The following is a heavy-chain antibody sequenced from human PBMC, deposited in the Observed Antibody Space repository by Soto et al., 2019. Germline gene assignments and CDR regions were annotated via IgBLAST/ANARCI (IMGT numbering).Heavy chain of an antibody. J-gene: IGHJ6*02. Sequence: GGSLRLSCAASGFTYRSYAMNWVRQAPGKGLEWVAVISYDGSNKYYADSVKGRFTISRDNSKNTLYLQMNSLRAEDTAVYYCAKDRAGLRFLEWLASGGMDVWGQGTTVTVSS. V-gene: IGHV3-30*18. CDR3: AKDRAGLRFLEWLASGGMDV. CDR1: GFTYRSYA. CDR2: ISYDGSNK. D-gene: IGHD3-3*01.